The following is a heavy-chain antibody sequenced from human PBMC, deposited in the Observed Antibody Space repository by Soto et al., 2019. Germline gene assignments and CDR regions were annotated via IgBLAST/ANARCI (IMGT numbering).Heavy chain of an antibody. J-gene: IGHJ5*02. V-gene: IGHV3-23*01. CDR2: ISGSGGST. CDR1: GFTFSSYA. CDR3: AKDHRIAVAGRTTAWFDP. D-gene: IGHD6-19*01. Sequence: PGGSLRLSCAASGFTFSSYAMSWVRQAPGKGLEWVSAISGSGGSTYYADSVKGRFTISRDNSKNTLYLQMNSLRAEDTAVYYCAKDHRIAVAGRTTAWFDPWGQGTLVTVSS.